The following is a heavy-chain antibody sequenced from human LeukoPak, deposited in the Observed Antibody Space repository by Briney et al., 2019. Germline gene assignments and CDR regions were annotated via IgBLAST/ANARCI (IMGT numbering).Heavy chain of an antibody. D-gene: IGHD6-19*01. CDR1: GFTFSDYY. CDR2: ISSSGSTI. CDR3: ARKYSSGRSHFDY. V-gene: IGHV3-11*04. Sequence: GGSLRLSCAASGFTFSDYYMSWIRQAPGKGLEWVSYISSSGSTIYYADSVKGRFTISRDNAKNSLYLQMNSLRAEDTAVYYCARKYSSGRSHFDYWGQGTLVTVSS. J-gene: IGHJ4*02.